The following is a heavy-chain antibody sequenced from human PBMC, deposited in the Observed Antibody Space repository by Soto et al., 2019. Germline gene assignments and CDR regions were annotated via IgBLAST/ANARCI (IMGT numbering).Heavy chain of an antibody. J-gene: IGHJ6*02. CDR3: ARDSSGSYYYYYYGMDV. V-gene: IGHV3-48*03. CDR2: ISSSGSTI. D-gene: IGHD1-26*01. Sequence: GGSLRLSCAASGFTFSSYEMNWVRQAPGKGLEWVSYISSSGSTIYYADSVKGRFTISRDNAKNSLYLQMNSLRAEDTAVYYCARDSSGSYYYYYYGMDVWGQGTTVTVSS. CDR1: GFTFSSYE.